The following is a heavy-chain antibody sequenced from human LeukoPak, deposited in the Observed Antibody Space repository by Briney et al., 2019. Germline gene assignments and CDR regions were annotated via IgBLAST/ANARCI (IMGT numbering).Heavy chain of an antibody. Sequence: SQTLSLTCTVSGGSISSGDYYWSWIRQPPGKGLEWIGYIYYSGSTYYNPSLKSRVTISVDTSKNQFSLKLSSVTAADTAVYYCGRGDIVVVPAAIWFDPWGQGTLVTVSS. D-gene: IGHD2-2*01. V-gene: IGHV4-30-4*01. CDR1: GGSISSGDYY. CDR3: GRGDIVVVPAAIWFDP. J-gene: IGHJ5*02. CDR2: IYYSGST.